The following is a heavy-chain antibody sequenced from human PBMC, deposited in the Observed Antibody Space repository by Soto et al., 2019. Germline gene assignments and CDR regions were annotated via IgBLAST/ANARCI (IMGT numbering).Heavy chain of an antibody. J-gene: IGHJ3*02. CDR2: IYYSGST. Sequence: QLQLQESGPGLVKPSETLSLTCTVSGGSISSSSYYWGWIRQPPGKGLEWIGSIYYSGSTYYNPSLKSRVTISVDTSKNPFSLKLSSVTAADTAVYYCARTAYYDSSGYYSRGAFDIWGQGTMVTVSS. D-gene: IGHD3-22*01. CDR3: ARTAYYDSSGYYSRGAFDI. CDR1: GGSISSSSYY. V-gene: IGHV4-39*01.